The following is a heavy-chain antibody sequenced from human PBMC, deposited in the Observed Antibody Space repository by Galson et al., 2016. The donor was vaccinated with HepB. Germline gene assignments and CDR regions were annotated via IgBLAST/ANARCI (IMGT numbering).Heavy chain of an antibody. D-gene: IGHD2/OR15-2a*01. Sequence: SETLSLTCAFSGGSFSYYYWGWIRQSPGKGLEWIGEIHPSGSTDYNPSLRSRVTISVDTSKNQFSLKVTSVTAADTAVYFCAKRIRELGPRFDPWGQGLLVTVSS. CDR1: GGSFSYYY. J-gene: IGHJ5*02. CDR3: AKRIRELGPRFDP. V-gene: IGHV4-34*01. CDR2: IHPSGST.